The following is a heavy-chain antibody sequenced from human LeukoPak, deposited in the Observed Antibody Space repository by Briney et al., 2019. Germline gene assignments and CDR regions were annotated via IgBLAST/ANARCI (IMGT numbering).Heavy chain of an antibody. V-gene: IGHV3-21*01. CDR2: ISSSSTYL. D-gene: IGHD5-24*01. CDR1: GFTFSSYS. J-gene: IGHJ4*02. CDR3: ARSMGRWLQNAFDY. Sequence: GGSLRLSCAASGFTFSSYSMNWVRQAPGKGLEWVSSISSSSTYLYYADSLKGRFTISRDNAKNSLYLQMNSLRAEDTAVYYCARSMGRWLQNAFDYWGQGTLVTVSS.